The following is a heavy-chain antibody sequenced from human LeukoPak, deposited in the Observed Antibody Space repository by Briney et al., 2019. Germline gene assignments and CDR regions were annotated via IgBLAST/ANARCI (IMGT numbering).Heavy chain of an antibody. V-gene: IGHV3-23*01. Sequence: GGSLRLSCAASGFTFSSYAMSWVRQAPGKGLEWVSAISGSGRSTYYADSVKGRFTISRDNSKNTLYLQMNSLRAEDTAVYYCAKGRRQGEVAATGYYFDYWGQGTLVTVSS. CDR1: GFTFSSYA. CDR2: ISGSGRST. D-gene: IGHD6-19*01. CDR3: AKGRRQGEVAATGYYFDY. J-gene: IGHJ4*02.